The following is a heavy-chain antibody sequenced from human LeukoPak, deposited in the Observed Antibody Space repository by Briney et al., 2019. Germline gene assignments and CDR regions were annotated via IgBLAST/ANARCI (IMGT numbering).Heavy chain of an antibody. CDR3: ARATVTSYYFDY. J-gene: IGHJ4*02. D-gene: IGHD4-17*01. CDR2: IYTSGST. CDR1: GGSISSGNYY. V-gene: IGHV4-61*02. Sequence: SQTLSLTCTVSGGSISSGNYYWSWIRQPAGKGLEWIGRIYTSGSTNYNPSLKSRVTISIDTSKNQFSLKLSSVTAADTAVYYCARATVTSYYFDYWGQGTLVTVSS.